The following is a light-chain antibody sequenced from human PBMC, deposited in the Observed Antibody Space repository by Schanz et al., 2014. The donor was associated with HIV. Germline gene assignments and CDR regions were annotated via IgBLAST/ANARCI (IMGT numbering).Light chain of an antibody. J-gene: IGKJ1*01. CDR2: GAS. Sequence: DIQMTQSPSYLSASVGDRVTITCRASQSIRNYLAWYQQRPGRAPNLLIYGASTLHSGVPSRFSGSGSGTTFTLTIASLQPEDFAVYYCQQYNNWPRTFGQGTKVEIK. CDR3: QQYNNWPRT. V-gene: IGKV1-27*01. CDR1: QSIRNY.